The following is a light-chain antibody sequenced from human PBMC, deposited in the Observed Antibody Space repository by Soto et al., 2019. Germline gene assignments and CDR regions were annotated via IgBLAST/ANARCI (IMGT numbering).Light chain of an antibody. CDR1: QSIGTY. CDR3: QQYYIYPPT. J-gene: IGKJ4*01. V-gene: IGKV1-8*01. Sequence: AIRMTQSPSSFSASTGDRVTITCRASQSIGTYLAWYQQIPGRALKLLIFAASTLQRGVPSRFSGSGSGTDFTLTISCLQSEDFATYYCQQYYIYPPTFGGGTKVEIK. CDR2: AAS.